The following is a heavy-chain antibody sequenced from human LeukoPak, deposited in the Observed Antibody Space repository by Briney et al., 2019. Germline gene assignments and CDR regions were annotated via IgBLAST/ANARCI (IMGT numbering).Heavy chain of an antibody. CDR2: IKKDGSER. CDR3: ARDLAGPPQEAFDI. V-gene: IGHV3-7*01. J-gene: IGHJ3*02. CDR1: GFTFSSYW. Sequence: PGGSLRLSCAASGFTFSSYWMNWVRQAPGKGLEWVATIKKDGSERYYVDSVKGRFTISRDNTKKSLYLQMNTLRAEDTAVYYCARDLAGPPQEAFDIXGQGTMVTVSS.